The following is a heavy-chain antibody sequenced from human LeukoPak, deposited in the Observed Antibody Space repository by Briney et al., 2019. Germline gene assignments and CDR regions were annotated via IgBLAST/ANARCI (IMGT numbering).Heavy chain of an antibody. CDR3: ARLKERWLLGAFDI. J-gene: IGHJ3*02. V-gene: IGHV6-1*01. CDR1: GDSVSSNSAA. Sequence: SQTLSLTCAISGDSVSSNSAAWNWIRQSPSRGLEWLGRTYYRSKLYNDYAVSVKSRITINPDTSKNQFSLQLNSVTPEDTAVYYCARLKERWLLGAFDIWGQGTMVTVSS. CDR2: TYYRSKLYN. D-gene: IGHD3-22*01.